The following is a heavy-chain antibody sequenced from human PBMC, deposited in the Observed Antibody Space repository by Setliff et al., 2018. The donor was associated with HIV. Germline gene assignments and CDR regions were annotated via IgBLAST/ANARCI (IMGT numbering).Heavy chain of an antibody. D-gene: IGHD2-15*01. CDR2: INYDDNYE. J-gene: IGHJ6*03. CDR1: GFTFSAYG. V-gene: IGHV3-30*02. Sequence: GGSLRLSCAASGFTFSAYGMHWVRQAPGKGLEWVTFINYDDNYEYYADSVKGRFTISRDNAKNTLYLQMNSLRAKEAAGYYCAKAFGYCSGGSCPVLMDVWGKGTTVTVSS. CDR3: AKAFGYCSGGSCPVLMDV.